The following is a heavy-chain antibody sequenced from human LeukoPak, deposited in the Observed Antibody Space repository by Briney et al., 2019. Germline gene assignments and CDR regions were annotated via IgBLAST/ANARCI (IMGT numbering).Heavy chain of an antibody. J-gene: IGHJ4*02. CDR2: IYYSGST. Sequence: SETLSLACTVSGGSISSSSYYWGWIRQPPGKGLEWIGSIYYSGSTYYNPSLKSRVTISVDTSKNQFSLKLSSVTAADTAVYYCASESGALHLYFDYWGQGTLVTVSS. CDR1: GGSISSSSYY. V-gene: IGHV4-39*01. D-gene: IGHD7-27*01. CDR3: ASESGALHLYFDY.